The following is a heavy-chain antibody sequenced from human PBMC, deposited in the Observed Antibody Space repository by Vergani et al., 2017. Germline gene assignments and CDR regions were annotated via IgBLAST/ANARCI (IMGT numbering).Heavy chain of an antibody. J-gene: IGHJ1*01. CDR1: GGSVSSGSYY. D-gene: IGHD5-18*01. CDR3: ARGREDSAEYFQH. V-gene: IGHV4-61*01. CDR2: IYYSGST. Sequence: QVQLQESGPGLVKPSETLSLTCTVSGGSVSSGSYYWSWIRQPPGKGLEWIGYIYYSGSTNYNPSLKSRVTISVDTSKNQFSLELSSLRSEDTAVYYCARGREDSAEYFQHWGQGTLVTVSS.